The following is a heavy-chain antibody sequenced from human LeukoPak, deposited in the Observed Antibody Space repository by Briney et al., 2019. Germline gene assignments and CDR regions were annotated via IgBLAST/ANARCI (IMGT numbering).Heavy chain of an antibody. CDR3: ARDQLGGDPDNYYYYYMDV. V-gene: IGHV3-49*03. Sequence: PGGSLRLSCTTSGFFLGAYAMSWFRQAPGKGLEWVGFIRSKTYGGAIEYAASVKGRFTISRDDSKGIAYLQRNSLKTEDTAVYYCARDQLGGDPDNYYYYYMDVWGKGTTVTVSS. CDR2: IRSKTYGGAI. J-gene: IGHJ6*03. CDR1: GFFLGAYA. D-gene: IGHD4-17*01.